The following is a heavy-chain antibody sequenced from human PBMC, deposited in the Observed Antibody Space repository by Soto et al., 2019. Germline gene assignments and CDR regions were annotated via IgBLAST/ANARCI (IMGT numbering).Heavy chain of an antibody. Sequence: QVQLQESGPGLVKPSGTLSLTCAVSGGSISDNWWSLVRQPPGKGLEWIGEIYHTVTTHYNPSLWSRVTISIDKSKNQFSLKLSSVTAADTAVYYCARNIAVPRTRGFDFWGQGTLVTVSS. V-gene: IGHV4-4*02. CDR3: ARNIAVPRTRGFDF. CDR1: GGSISDNW. J-gene: IGHJ4*02. D-gene: IGHD6-19*01. CDR2: IYHTVTT.